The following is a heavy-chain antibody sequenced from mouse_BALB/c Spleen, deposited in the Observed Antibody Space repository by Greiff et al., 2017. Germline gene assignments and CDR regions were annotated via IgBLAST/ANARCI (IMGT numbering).Heavy chain of an antibody. CDR1: GYTFSSYW. CDR3: ARYYDYDVWYFDV. Sequence: VQLQESGAELMKPGASVKISCKATGYTFSSYWIEWVKQRPGHGLEWIGEILPGSGSTNYNEKFKGKATFTADTSSNTAYMQLSSLTSEDSAVYYCARYYDYDVWYFDVWGAGTTVTVSS. V-gene: IGHV1-9*01. CDR2: ILPGSGST. J-gene: IGHJ1*01. D-gene: IGHD2-4*01.